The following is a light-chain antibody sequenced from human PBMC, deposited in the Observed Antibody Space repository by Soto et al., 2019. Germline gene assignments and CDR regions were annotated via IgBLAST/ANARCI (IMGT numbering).Light chain of an antibody. CDR3: QKYNSAPLT. CDR2: AAS. V-gene: IGKV1-27*01. CDR1: QGIGVY. Sequence: DIQMTQSPSSLSASLGDRVTITCRASQGIGVYLAWFQQKPGKDPKLLIYAASALQSGVPSRFSGSGSGTDFTLTISSLQPEDIATYYCQKYNSAPLTFGGGTKVEIK. J-gene: IGKJ4*01.